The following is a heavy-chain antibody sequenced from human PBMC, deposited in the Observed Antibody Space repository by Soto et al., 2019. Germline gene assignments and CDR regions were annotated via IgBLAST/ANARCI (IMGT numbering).Heavy chain of an antibody. Sequence: GESLKISCKGSGYSFTSYWIGWVRQMPGKGLEWMGIIYPGDSDTRYSPSFQGQVTISADKSISTAYLQWSSLKASDTAMYYCARHGGYYYDSSVYYSLDYWGQGTLVTVSS. J-gene: IGHJ4*02. CDR3: ARHGGYYYDSSVYYSLDY. V-gene: IGHV5-51*01. CDR1: GYSFTSYW. CDR2: IYPGDSDT. D-gene: IGHD3-22*01.